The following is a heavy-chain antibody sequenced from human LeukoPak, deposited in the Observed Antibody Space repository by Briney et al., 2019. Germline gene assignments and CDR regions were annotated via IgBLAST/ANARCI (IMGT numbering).Heavy chain of an antibody. CDR1: GFTFNTYA. CDR3: ARILSGFGSDY. V-gene: IGHV3-23*01. D-gene: IGHD2/OR15-2a*01. CDR2: INAYGGNT. Sequence: GGSLRLSCAASGFTFNTYAMTWVRQAPGKGLEWVSSINAYGGNTYYVDSVKGRFTISRDNSKNTLYLQMNSLRVEDTAVYYCARILSGFGSDYWGQGTLVTVSS. J-gene: IGHJ4*02.